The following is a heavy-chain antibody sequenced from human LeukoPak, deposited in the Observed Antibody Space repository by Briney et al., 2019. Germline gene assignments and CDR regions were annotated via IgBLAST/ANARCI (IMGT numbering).Heavy chain of an antibody. CDR2: IYPGDSDT. V-gene: IGHV5-51*01. Sequence: GESLRISCKGSGYSFTTYWIGWVRQMPGKGLEWMGIIYPGDSDTRYSPSFQGQVTISADKSISTAYLQWSSLKASDTAMYYCARIYDTSGYGAFDIWGQGTMVTVSS. CDR3: ARIYDTSGYGAFDI. J-gene: IGHJ3*02. D-gene: IGHD3-22*01. CDR1: GYSFTTYW.